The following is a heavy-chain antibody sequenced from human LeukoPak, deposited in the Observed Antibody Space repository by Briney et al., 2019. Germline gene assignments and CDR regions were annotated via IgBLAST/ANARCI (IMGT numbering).Heavy chain of an antibody. D-gene: IGHD1-26*01. CDR3: ARDAGEWELREFDY. V-gene: IGHV3-48*03. CDR1: GFTFSSYE. CDR2: ISSSGSTI. J-gene: IGHJ4*02. Sequence: GGSLRLSCAASGFTFSSYEMNWVRQAPGKGLEWVSYISSSGSTIYYADSVKGRFTISRDNAKNSLYMQMNSLRAEDTAVYYCARDAGEWELREFDYWGQGTLVTVSS.